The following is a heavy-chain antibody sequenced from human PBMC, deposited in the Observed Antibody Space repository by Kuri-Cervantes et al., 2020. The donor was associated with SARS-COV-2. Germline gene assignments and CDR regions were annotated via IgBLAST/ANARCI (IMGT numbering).Heavy chain of an antibody. CDR1: GYTFTGYY. Sequence: ASVKVSCKASGYTFTGYYMHWVRQAPGQGLEWMGWINPNSGGTNYAQEFQGRVTMTRDTSISTAYMELSRLRSDDTAVYYCARITMVQGVIAYFDYWGQGTLVTVSS. V-gene: IGHV1-2*02. J-gene: IGHJ4*02. CDR2: INPNSGGT. CDR3: ARITMVQGVIAYFDY. D-gene: IGHD3-10*01.